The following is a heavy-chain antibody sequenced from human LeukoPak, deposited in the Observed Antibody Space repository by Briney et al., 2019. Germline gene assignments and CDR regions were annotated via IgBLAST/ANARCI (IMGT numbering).Heavy chain of an antibody. Sequence: GGSLRLSCAASGFTFSSYAMSWVRQAPGKGLEWVSAISGSGGSTYYADSVKGRFTISRDNSKNTLYLQMNSLRAEDTAVYYCAKPYGYCSSTSCTYDAFDIWGQGTMVTVSS. CDR1: GFTFSSYA. V-gene: IGHV3-23*01. CDR2: ISGSGGST. D-gene: IGHD2-2*03. CDR3: AKPYGYCSSTSCTYDAFDI. J-gene: IGHJ3*02.